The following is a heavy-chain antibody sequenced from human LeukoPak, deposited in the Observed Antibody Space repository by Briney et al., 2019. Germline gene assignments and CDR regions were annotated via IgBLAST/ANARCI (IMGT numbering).Heavy chain of an antibody. D-gene: IGHD3-22*01. CDR3: ASYDSSGYYYSHFQH. J-gene: IGHJ1*01. CDR2: IYHSGST. CDR1: GYSISSGYY. V-gene: IGHV4-38-2*02. Sequence: SETLSLTCTVSGYSISSGYYWGWIRQPPGKGLEWIGSIYHSGSTYYNPSLKSRVTISVDTSKNQFSLKLSSVTAADTAVYYSASYDSSGYYYSHFQHWGQGTLVTVSS.